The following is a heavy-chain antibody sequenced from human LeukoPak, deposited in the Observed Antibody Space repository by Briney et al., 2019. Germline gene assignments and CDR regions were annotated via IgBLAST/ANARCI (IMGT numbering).Heavy chain of an antibody. D-gene: IGHD3-22*01. Sequence: PGRALRLSCTASGFTFGDYAMSGVRQAPREGLEWVGFIRSKAYGGTTEYAASVKGRFTISRDDSKSIAYLQMSSLKTEDTAVYYCTRSRGYYDSSGYYSSPIDYWGQGTLVTVSS. CDR3: TRSRGYYDSSGYYSSPIDY. CDR1: GFTFGDYA. V-gene: IGHV3-49*04. J-gene: IGHJ4*02. CDR2: IRSKAYGGTT.